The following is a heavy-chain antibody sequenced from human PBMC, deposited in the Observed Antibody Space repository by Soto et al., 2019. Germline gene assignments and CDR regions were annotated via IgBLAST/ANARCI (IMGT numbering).Heavy chain of an antibody. V-gene: IGHV3-30*18. CDR3: AKGVGVVVPAAMGFLDY. D-gene: IGHD2-2*01. J-gene: IGHJ4*02. CDR1: GFTFSSYG. CDR2: ISYDGSNK. Sequence: QVQLVESGGGVVQPGRSLSLSCAASGFTFSSYGMHWVRQAPGKGLERVAVISYDGSNKYYADSVNGRFTISSDNSKNTLYVQMNSLRAEDTAVYYCAKGVGVVVPAAMGFLDYWGQGTLVTVSS.